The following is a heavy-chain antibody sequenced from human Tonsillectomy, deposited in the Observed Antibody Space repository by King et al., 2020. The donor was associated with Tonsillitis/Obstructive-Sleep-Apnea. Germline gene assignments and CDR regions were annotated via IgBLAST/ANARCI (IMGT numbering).Heavy chain of an antibody. CDR3: ARTPLGVVRTYYMDV. J-gene: IGHJ6*03. CDR1: GGSISSYY. D-gene: IGHD3-3*01. Sequence: VQLQESGPGLVKPSETLSLTCTVSGGSISSYYWSWLRQPPGKGLEWIGYIYYSGSTNYNPSLKSRVTISVDTSKNQFSLKLSSVTAADTAVYYCARTPLGVVRTYYMDVWGKGTTVTVSS. CDR2: IYYSGST. V-gene: IGHV4-59*01.